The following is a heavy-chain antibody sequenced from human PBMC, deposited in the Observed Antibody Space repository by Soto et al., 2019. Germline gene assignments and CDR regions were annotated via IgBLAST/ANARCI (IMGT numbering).Heavy chain of an antibody. CDR3: ARSPPHYDSSGYYCSY. V-gene: IGHV1-69*01. D-gene: IGHD3-22*01. Sequence: QVQLVQSGAEVKKPGSSVKVSCKASGGTFSSYAISWVRQAPVQGLEWMGGIIPIFGTANYAQQFQGRVTITADESTSTAYMELSSLRSEDTAVYYCARSPPHYDSSGYYCSYWGQGTLVTVSS. CDR1: GGTFSSYA. CDR2: IIPIFGTA. J-gene: IGHJ4*02.